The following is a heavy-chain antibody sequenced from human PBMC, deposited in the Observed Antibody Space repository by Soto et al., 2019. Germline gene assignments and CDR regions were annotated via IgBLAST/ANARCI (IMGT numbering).Heavy chain of an antibody. CDR2: LSPSGAST. D-gene: IGHD6-13*01. CDR3: ASAAIAAAGKKIVFDY. V-gene: IGHV3-23*01. J-gene: IGHJ4*02. CDR1: GFTFSTYA. Sequence: WWSLRLSCAASGFTFSTYAMSWFRQTPGKGLEWVSALSPSGASTYYAGSVRGRFTISRDNSRNTLYLRMNSLRAEDTAVYYYASAAIAAAGKKIVFDYWGQGTLVTVSS.